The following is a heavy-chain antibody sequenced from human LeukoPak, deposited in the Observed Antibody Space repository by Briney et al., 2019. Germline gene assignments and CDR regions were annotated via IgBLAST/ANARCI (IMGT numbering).Heavy chain of an antibody. CDR2: IYYSGST. D-gene: IGHD5-12*01. CDR1: GGSISSSSYY. J-gene: IGHJ6*03. CDR3: ARAPSGYDTYYYYYYMDV. V-gene: IGHV4-61*05. Sequence: SETLSLTCTVSGGSISSSSYYWGWIRQPPGKGLEWIGYIYYSGSTNYNPSLKSRVTISVDTSKNQFSLKLSSVTAADTAVYYCARAPSGYDTYYYYYYMDVWGKGTTVTVSS.